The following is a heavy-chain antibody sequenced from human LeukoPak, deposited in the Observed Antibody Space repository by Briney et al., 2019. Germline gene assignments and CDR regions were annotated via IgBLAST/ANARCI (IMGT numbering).Heavy chain of an antibody. Sequence: TGGSLRLSCAASGFTFSSYGMHWVRQAPGKGLEWVAFIRYDGSNKYYADSVKGRFTISRENAKNSLYLQMNSLRAGDTAVYYCARAAYSSTWYSRYFDLWGRGTLVTVSS. D-gene: IGHD6-13*01. V-gene: IGHV3-30*02. CDR1: GFTFSSYG. CDR3: ARAAYSSTWYSRYFDL. J-gene: IGHJ2*01. CDR2: IRYDGSNK.